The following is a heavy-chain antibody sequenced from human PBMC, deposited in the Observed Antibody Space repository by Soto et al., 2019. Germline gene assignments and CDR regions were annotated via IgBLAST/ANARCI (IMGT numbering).Heavy chain of an antibody. CDR3: ARGKAMVRGGLYYYYYYGMDV. CDR2: IYYSGST. CDR1: GGSISSYY. Sequence: SETLSLTCTVSGGSISSYYWSWIRQPPGKGLEWIGYIYYSGSTNYNPSLKSRVTISVDTSKNQFSLKLSSVTAADTAVYYCARGKAMVRGGLYYYYYYGMDVWGQGTTVTVSS. V-gene: IGHV4-59*12. J-gene: IGHJ6*02. D-gene: IGHD3-10*01.